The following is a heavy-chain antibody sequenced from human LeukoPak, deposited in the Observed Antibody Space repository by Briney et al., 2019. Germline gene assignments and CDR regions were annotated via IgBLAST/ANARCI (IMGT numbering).Heavy chain of an antibody. CDR1: GFTFSSYS. D-gene: IGHD3-22*01. V-gene: IGHV3-21*01. CDR3: ARVEFYYDSSGYHRPFDY. J-gene: IGHJ4*02. Sequence: GGSLRLSCAASGFTFSSYSMNWVRQAPGKGLEWVSSISSSTSYIYYADSVKGRFTISRDNAKDSLYLQMNSLRAEDTAVYYCARVEFYYDSSGYHRPFDYWGQGTLVTVSS. CDR2: ISSSTSYI.